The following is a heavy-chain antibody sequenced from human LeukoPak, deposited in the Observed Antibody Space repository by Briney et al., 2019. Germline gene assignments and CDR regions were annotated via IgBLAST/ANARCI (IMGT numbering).Heavy chain of an antibody. J-gene: IGHJ4*02. CDR1: GFTFSSYW. CDR3: ARDRGVIGSPYFDY. Sequence: GGSLRLSCAASGFTFSSYWMSWVRQAPGKGLEWVANIKQDGSEKYYVDSVKGRFTISRDNAKNSLYLQMNSLRAEDTAVYYCARDRGVIGSPYFDYWGQGTLVPVSS. V-gene: IGHV3-7*01. D-gene: IGHD3-10*01. CDR2: IKQDGSEK.